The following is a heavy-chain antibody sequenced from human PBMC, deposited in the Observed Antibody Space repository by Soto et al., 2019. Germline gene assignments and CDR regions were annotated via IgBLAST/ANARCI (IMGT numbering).Heavy chain of an antibody. CDR1: GFIFTNYA. D-gene: IGHD5-12*01. CDR3: VRDGRGSFDF. Sequence: GGSLRLSCAASGFIFTNYAMNWVRQAPGKGLEWVSVIGGRGDSAYYADSVQGRFTISRDNSKNTLSLQMSSLTADDTAIYYCVRDGRGSFDFWGRGTMVTIS. V-gene: IGHV3-23*01. J-gene: IGHJ3*01. CDR2: IGGRGDSA.